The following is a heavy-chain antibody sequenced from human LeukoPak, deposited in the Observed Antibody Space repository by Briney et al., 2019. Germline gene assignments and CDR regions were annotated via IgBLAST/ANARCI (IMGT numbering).Heavy chain of an antibody. Sequence: HGGSLRLSCAASGFTFSSYGMHWVRQAPGNGLEWVAFIRYDGSNKYYADSVKGRFTISRDNSKNTLYLQMKSLRAEDTAVYYCAKGGGYEAQYYYYYLDVWGKGTTVTISS. D-gene: IGHD5-12*01. CDR1: GFTFSSYG. J-gene: IGHJ6*03. CDR3: AKGGGYEAQYYYYYLDV. V-gene: IGHV3-30*02. CDR2: IRYDGSNK.